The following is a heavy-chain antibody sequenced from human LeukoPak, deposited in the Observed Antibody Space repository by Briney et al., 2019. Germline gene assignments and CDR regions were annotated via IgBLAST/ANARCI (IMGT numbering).Heavy chain of an antibody. CDR2: MYSGGTT. CDR3: ARHSGHSSTNDAFDI. CDR1: DGSPNGYS. D-gene: IGHD6-13*01. J-gene: IGHJ3*02. V-gene: IGHV4-59*01. Sequence: SGTLSLTCTVSDGSPNGYSWSWIRQPPGEGLDWIGYMYSGGTTNYSPSLKSRVTISEDMSKNQFSLKLTSVTAADTAVYYCARHSGHSSTNDAFDIWGQGTMVIVSS.